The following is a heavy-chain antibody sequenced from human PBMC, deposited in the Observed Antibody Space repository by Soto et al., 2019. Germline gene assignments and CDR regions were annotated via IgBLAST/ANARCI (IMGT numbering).Heavy chain of an antibody. V-gene: IGHV3-23*01. J-gene: IGHJ4*02. D-gene: IGHD6-13*01. Sequence: EVQLLESGGGLVQHGGSLRLSCAASGFTFSTYAMSWVRQAPGKGLEWVSTISAGGGSTFYADSVKGRFTISRDNSKNTLYLQMNSLRDDDTAVYYCSKDWQQLDYWGQGTLVTVSS. CDR3: SKDWQQLDY. CDR2: ISAGGGST. CDR1: GFTFSTYA.